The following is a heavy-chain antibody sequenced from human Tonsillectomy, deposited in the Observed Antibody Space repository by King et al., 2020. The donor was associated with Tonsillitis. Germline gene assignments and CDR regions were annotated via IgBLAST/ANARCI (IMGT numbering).Heavy chain of an antibody. V-gene: IGHV3-43*01. Sequence: VQLVESGGLVVQPGGSLRLSCAASGFTFDDYTMHWVRQAPGKGLEWVSLISWDGGSTYYADSVKGLFTITRENSKNSLYLQMNSLQTEDTALYYCAKAYCSGGTCYLGGHYYGMDVWGQGTPVTVSS. CDR2: ISWDGGST. D-gene: IGHD2-15*01. CDR1: GFTFDDYT. J-gene: IGHJ6*02. CDR3: AKAYCSGGTCYLGGHYYGMDV.